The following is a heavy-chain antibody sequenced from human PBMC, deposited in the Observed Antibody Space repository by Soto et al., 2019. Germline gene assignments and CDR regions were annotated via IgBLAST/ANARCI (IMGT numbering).Heavy chain of an antibody. D-gene: IGHD6-19*01. CDR3: ARTARQWLVLGY. CDR2: IYYSGST. Sequence: SETLSLTCTVSGGSISSYYWSWIRQPPGKGLEWIGYIYYSGSTNYNPSLKSRVTISVDTSKNQFSLKLSSVTAADTAVYYCARTARQWLVLGYWGQGTLVTVSS. CDR1: GGSISSYY. V-gene: IGHV4-59*01. J-gene: IGHJ4*02.